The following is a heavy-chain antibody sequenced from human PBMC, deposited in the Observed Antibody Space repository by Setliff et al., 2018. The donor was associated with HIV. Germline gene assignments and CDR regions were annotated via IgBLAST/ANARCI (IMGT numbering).Heavy chain of an antibody. CDR2: IYHSGST. Sequence: SETLSLTCAVSGGSISTSNWWTWVRQPPGKGLEWIGEIYHSGSTNYNPSLKSRVTLSVDKSKNQFSLELSSVTAADTAVYYCAREDWRRDYLDYWGQGTLVTVSS. CDR1: GGSISTSNW. D-gene: IGHD3-9*01. V-gene: IGHV4-4*02. CDR3: AREDWRRDYLDY. J-gene: IGHJ4*02.